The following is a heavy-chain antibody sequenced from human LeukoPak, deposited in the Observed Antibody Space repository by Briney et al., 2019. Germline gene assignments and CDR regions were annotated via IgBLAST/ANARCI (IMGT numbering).Heavy chain of an antibody. CDR2: ISYDGSNK. V-gene: IGHV3-30*18. D-gene: IGHD4-17*01. CDR3: AKDRYGDYGSSFDY. CDR1: GFTFSSYG. J-gene: IGHJ4*02. Sequence: GGSLRLSRAASGFTFSSYGMHWVRQAPGKGLEWVAVISYDGSNKYYADSVKGRFTISRDNSKNTLYLQMNSLRAEDTAVYYCAKDRYGDYGSSFDYWGQGTLVTVSS.